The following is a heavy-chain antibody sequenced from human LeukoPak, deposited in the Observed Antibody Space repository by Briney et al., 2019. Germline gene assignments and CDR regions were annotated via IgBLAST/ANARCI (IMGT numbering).Heavy chain of an antibody. CDR1: GYTFTSYY. D-gene: IGHD5-24*01. V-gene: IGHV1-46*01. Sequence: ASVKVSCKASGYTFTSYYIHLVRQAPGQGFEWMAINNPSDGSTTNSQKFQGRVTMTRNTSTSTVYMELSGLRSEDTALYYCARIRDGYNDAYDIWGQGTMVTVSS. CDR3: ARIRDGYNDAYDI. J-gene: IGHJ3*02. CDR2: NNPSDGST.